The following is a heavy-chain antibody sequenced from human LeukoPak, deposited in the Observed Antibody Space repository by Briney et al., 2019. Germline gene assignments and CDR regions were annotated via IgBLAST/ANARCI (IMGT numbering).Heavy chain of an antibody. D-gene: IGHD3-22*01. CDR1: GFSVSTND. J-gene: IGHJ4*02. CDR3: ARERFESSGYHYDY. V-gene: IGHV3-13*01. CDR2: IGSAGDT. Sequence: GGSLRLSCAVTGFSVSTNDMHWVRQAAGKGLEWVSAIGSAGDTYYPGSVKGRFTISRENAKNSLYLQMNSLRAGDTAVYYCARERFESSGYHYDYWGQGTLVTVSS.